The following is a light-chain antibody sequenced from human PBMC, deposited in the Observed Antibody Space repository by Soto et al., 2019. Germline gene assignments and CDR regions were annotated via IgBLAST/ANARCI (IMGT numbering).Light chain of an antibody. J-gene: IGKJ1*01. Sequence: IVLTQSPGTLSLSPGERATLSCRASQSVTSNYLAWYQQKPGQAPRLLIYGASSRATGIPDRFSGSGSGTDFTLTISRLEPEDFAVYYCQQYETFGQGTKVDIK. V-gene: IGKV3-20*01. CDR2: GAS. CDR1: QSVTSNY. CDR3: QQYET.